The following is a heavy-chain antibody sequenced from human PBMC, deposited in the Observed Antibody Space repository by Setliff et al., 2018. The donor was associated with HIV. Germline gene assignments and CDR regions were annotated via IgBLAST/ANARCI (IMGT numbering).Heavy chain of an antibody. CDR2: ISSNSSYI. V-gene: IGHV3-21*01. D-gene: IGHD3-22*01. J-gene: IGHJ3*02. CDR1: GFTFSSYS. CDR3: AKEPTYYYDSSGPHDAFDI. Sequence: GGSLRLSCAASGFTFSSYSMNWVRQAPGKGLEWVSSISSNSSYIYYADSVKGRFTISRDNSKNTLYLQMNSLRAEDTAVYYCAKEPTYYYDSSGPHDAFDIWGQGTMVTVS.